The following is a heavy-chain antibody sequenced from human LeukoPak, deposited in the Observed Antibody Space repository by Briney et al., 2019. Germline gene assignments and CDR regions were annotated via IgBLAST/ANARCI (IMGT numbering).Heavy chain of an antibody. CDR3: ARIWPDL. CDR2: INHGGYT. J-gene: IGHJ2*01. CDR1: GESFSGYF. V-gene: IGHV4-34*01. Sequence: SETLSLTCAVYGESFSGYFWSWIRQSPGKGLEWIGEINHGGYTNYNPSLKSRVAISVDTSKKQFSLRLSSMTAADTAVYYCARIWPDLWGRGTLVTVSS. D-gene: IGHD3-10*01.